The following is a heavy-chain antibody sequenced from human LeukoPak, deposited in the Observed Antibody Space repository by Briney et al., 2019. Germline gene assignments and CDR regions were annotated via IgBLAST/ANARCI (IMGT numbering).Heavy chain of an antibody. CDR2: IKSKTFGGTT. CDR3: TTLGAFDY. Sequence: GGSLRLSCAASGFTFSTYSMNWVRQAPGKGLEWVGRIKSKTFGGTTDYAAPVKGRFTISRDDSKKTLYLHMNTLKTEDTAIYYCTTLGAFDYWGQGTLVTVSS. CDR1: GFTFSTYS. V-gene: IGHV3-15*01. D-gene: IGHD3-16*01. J-gene: IGHJ4*02.